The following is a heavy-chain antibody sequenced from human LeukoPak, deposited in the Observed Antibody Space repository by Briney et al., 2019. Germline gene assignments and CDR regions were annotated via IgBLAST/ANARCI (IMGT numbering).Heavy chain of an antibody. CDR1: GFTFSSYA. CDR2: ISGSGGSI. Sequence: GGSLRLSCAASGFTFSSYAMSWVRQAPGKGLEWVSAISGSGGSIYYADSVKGRFTISRDNSKNTLYLQMNSLRAEDTAVYYCAKDSRAPYCSSTSCFFDYWGQGTLVTVSS. V-gene: IGHV3-23*01. D-gene: IGHD2-2*01. J-gene: IGHJ4*02. CDR3: AKDSRAPYCSSTSCFFDY.